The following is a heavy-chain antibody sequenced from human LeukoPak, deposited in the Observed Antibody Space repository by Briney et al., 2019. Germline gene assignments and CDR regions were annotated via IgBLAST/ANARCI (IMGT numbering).Heavy chain of an antibody. CDR2: MNPNSGNT. CDR3: ARDRGIPGPGNAFDI. V-gene: IGHV1-8*01. D-gene: IGHD6-13*01. J-gene: IGHJ3*02. Sequence: ASVKVSCKASGYTFTSYDINWVRQATGQGLEWMGWMNPNSGNTGYAQKFQGRVTMTRNTFISTAYMELSSLRSEDTAVYYCARDRGIPGPGNAFDIWGQGTMVTVSS. CDR1: GYTFTSYD.